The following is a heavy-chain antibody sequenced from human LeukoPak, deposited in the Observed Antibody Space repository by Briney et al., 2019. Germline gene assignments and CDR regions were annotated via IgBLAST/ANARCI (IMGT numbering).Heavy chain of an antibody. CDR2: ISSSSTYI. J-gene: IGHJ4*02. V-gene: IGHV3-21*01. CDR3: AREIHLDD. CDR1: GFTFSSYS. Sequence: GGSLRLSCAASGFTFSSYSMNWVRQAPGKGLGWVSSISSSSTYIYYADSVKGRFTISRDNAKNSLYLQMSSLRAEDTAVYYCAREIHLDDWGQGTLVTVSS.